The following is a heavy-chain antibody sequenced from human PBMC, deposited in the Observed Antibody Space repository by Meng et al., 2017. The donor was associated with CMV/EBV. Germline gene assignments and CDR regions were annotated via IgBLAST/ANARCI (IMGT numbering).Heavy chain of an antibody. CDR1: GSPFTGYY. CDR2: INPNSGGT. CDR3: ARDRGYYGSGSYQFDP. J-gene: IGHJ5*02. D-gene: IGHD3-10*01. V-gene: IGHV1-2*02. Sequence: SGSPFTGYYMHWVRQAPGQGLEWMGWINPNSGGTNYAQKFQGRVTMTRDTSISTAYMELSRLRSDDTAVYYCARDRGYYGSGSYQFDPWGQGTLVTVSS.